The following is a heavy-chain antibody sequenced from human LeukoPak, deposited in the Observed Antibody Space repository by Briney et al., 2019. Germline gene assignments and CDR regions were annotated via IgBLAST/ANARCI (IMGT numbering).Heavy chain of an antibody. D-gene: IGHD1-1*01. Sequence: HGGSLSLSCAASGFTFSSYSMNWVRQAPGKGLEWVSYISSSSSTIYYADSVKGRFTISRDNAKNSLYLQMNSLRAEDTAVYYCAREREGRTGTLGLYYYYYMDVWGKGTTVTVSS. CDR1: GFTFSSYS. V-gene: IGHV3-48*01. J-gene: IGHJ6*03. CDR2: ISSSSSTI. CDR3: AREREGRTGTLGLYYYYYMDV.